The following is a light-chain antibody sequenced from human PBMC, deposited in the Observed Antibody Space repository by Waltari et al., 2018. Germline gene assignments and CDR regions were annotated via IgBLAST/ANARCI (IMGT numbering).Light chain of an antibody. CDR3: SSYTATDTYV. J-gene: IGLJ1*01. V-gene: IGLV2-14*03. Sequence: SALTQPASMSGYPGQSITISCTGTNRDIGLYDYVSWYQQHPGKAPKLIISDVSKPPSGVPARFSGSVSVYTASLTISGLQAEDEADYYCSSYTATDTYVFGSGTTVIVL. CDR1: NRDIGLYDY. CDR2: DVS.